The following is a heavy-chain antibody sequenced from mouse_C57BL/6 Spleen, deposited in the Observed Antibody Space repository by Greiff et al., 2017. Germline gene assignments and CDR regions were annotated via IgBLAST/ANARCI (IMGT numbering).Heavy chain of an antibody. CDR2: IYPGDGDT. D-gene: IGHD1-1*01. CDR1: GYAFSSSW. CDR3: SRAPTVVDYYAMDY. Sequence: QVQLQQSGPELVKPGASVKISCKASGYAFSSSWMNWVKQRPGKGLEWIGRIYPGDGDTNYNGKFKGKATLTADKSSSTAYMQLSSLTSEDSAVYFCSRAPTVVDYYAMDYWGQGTSVTVSS. J-gene: IGHJ4*01. V-gene: IGHV1-82*01.